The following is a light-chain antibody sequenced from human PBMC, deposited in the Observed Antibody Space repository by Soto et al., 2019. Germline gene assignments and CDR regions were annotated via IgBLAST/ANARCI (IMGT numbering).Light chain of an antibody. CDR1: SSDVGGYNY. CDR3: SSYTSSSTPV. CDR2: DVS. Sequence: QSELTQPASVSGSPVQSSTISRTGTSSDVGGYNYVSWYQQHPGKAPKLMIYDVSNRPSGVSNRFSGSKSGNTASLTISGLQAEDEADYYCSSYTSSSTPVFGTGTKVTVL. V-gene: IGLV2-14*01. J-gene: IGLJ1*01.